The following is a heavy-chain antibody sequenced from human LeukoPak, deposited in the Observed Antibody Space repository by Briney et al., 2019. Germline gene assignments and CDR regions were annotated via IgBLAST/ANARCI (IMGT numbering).Heavy chain of an antibody. V-gene: IGHV3-64D*06. CDR2: ISSNGDNT. Sequence: PGGSLRLSCSVSGFTFSTYVMHWVRQAPGKGLEYVSAISSNGDNTYYADSVKGRFTISRDNSNNTLYLQMSSLRADDTAVYYCVRGTGYWGQGTLVTVSS. CDR1: GFTFSTYV. J-gene: IGHJ4*02. CDR3: VRGTGY.